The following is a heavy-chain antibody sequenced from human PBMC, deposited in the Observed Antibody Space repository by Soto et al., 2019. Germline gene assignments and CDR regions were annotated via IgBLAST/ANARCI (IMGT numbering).Heavy chain of an antibody. V-gene: IGHV1-69*13. Sequence: SVKVSCKASGGTFSSYAISWVRQAPGQGLEWMGGIIPIFGTANYAQKFQGRVTITADESTSTAYMELSSLRSEDTAVYYCAREKFTAAWGAFHIWGQGTMVTVSS. CDR2: IIPIFGTA. J-gene: IGHJ3*02. D-gene: IGHD3-16*01. CDR3: AREKFTAAWGAFHI. CDR1: GGTFSSYA.